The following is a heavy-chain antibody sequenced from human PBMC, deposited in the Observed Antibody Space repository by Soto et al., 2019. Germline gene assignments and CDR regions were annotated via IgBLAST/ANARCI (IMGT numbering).Heavy chain of an antibody. J-gene: IGHJ4*02. CDR3: ARLEGLATISYYFDF. CDR1: DDSINSDKYY. Sequence: SETLSLTCSVSDDSINSDKYYWGWIRQPPGKGLEWIGSVYYRGNAYYNPSLQTRVTISLDKSKSQFSLRLNSVTAADSAVYFCARLEGLATISYYFDFWGPGALVTVSS. V-gene: IGHV4-39*01. D-gene: IGHD3-9*01. CDR2: VYYRGNA.